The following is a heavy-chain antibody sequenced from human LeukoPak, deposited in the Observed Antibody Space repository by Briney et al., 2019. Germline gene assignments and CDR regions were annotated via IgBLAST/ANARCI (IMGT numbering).Heavy chain of an antibody. D-gene: IGHD5-18*01. V-gene: IGHV3-30*03. CDR1: GFTFRSYG. J-gene: IGHJ4*02. CDR2: ISYDGSNK. Sequence: PGRSLRLSCAASGFTFRSYGMHWVRQAPGKGLQWVAVISYDGSNKHYADSVKGRFTISRDNSKNTLYLQMNSLRAEDTAVYYCARGKGMVMKYWGQGTLVTVSS. CDR3: ARGKGMVMKY.